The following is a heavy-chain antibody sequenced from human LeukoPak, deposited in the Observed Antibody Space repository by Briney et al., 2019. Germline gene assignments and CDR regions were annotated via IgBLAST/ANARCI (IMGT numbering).Heavy chain of an antibody. CDR3: ARDYVTGLSWFDP. D-gene: IGHD1-14*01. V-gene: IGHV4-59*01. J-gene: IGHJ5*02. CDR1: GGSITNYF. Sequence: KSSETLSLTCTVSGGSITNYFWSWIRQPPGKGLEWIGYIYYSGGTNYNPSLKSRVTISVDTSKNQFSLKLTSVTAADTAVYYCARDYVTGLSWFDPWGQGTLVTVSS. CDR2: IYYSGGT.